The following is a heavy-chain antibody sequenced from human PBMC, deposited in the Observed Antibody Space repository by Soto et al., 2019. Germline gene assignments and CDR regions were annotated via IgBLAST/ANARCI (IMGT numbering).Heavy chain of an antibody. Sequence: GSGPTLVNPTQTLTLTCTFSGFSLSTSGTCVSWIRQPPGKALEWLALIDWDDDKYYSTSLKTRLTISKDTSKNQVVLTMTNMDPVDTATYYCARGVGDLLWKARPYYFDYWGQGTLVTVSS. CDR2: IDWDDDK. D-gene: IGHD3-10*01. CDR3: ARGVGDLLWKARPYYFDY. J-gene: IGHJ4*02. V-gene: IGHV2-70*01. CDR1: GFSLSTSGTC.